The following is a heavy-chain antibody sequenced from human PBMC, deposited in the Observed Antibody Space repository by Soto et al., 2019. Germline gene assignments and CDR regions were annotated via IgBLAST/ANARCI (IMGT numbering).Heavy chain of an antibody. D-gene: IGHD3-22*01. V-gene: IGHV3-30-3*01. CDR3: AREDESSGHAGTFQH. CDR2: ISHDGNK. Sequence: QVQLVESGGDVVQPGRSLRLSCAASGFTFSGYIFHWVRQTHGKGLEWVGLISHDGNKQYADSVKDRFTISRDNSKNEVHLQMNSLSVEDTALYYCAREDESSGHAGTFQHWGQGTLVTVSP. CDR1: GFTFSGYI. J-gene: IGHJ1*01.